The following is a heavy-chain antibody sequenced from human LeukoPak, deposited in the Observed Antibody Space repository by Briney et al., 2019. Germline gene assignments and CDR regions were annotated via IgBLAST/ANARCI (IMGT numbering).Heavy chain of an antibody. J-gene: IGHJ4*02. CDR1: GYTFTGYC. Sequence: ASVKVSCKTSGYTFTGYCMHWVRQAPGQGLEWMGWINPKNGDTNYAQKFQGRVTMTRDTSISTAHMELNRLTSDATAVYYCAPSHCSPYYFDYWGQGTLVAVSS. D-gene: IGHD2-21*01. CDR2: INPKNGDT. CDR3: APSHCSPYYFDY. V-gene: IGHV1-2*02.